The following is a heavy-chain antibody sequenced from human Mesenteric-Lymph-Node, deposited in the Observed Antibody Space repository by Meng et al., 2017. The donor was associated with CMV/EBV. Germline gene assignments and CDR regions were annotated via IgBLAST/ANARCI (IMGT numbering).Heavy chain of an antibody. CDR3: VKDRGYGDYLVYGFDS. Sequence: GGSLRLSCAASGFTFDKYAMHWVRQAPGKGLEWVSGILWNNEIIAYAESVKGRFTISRDNVKNSLYLQMTSLRVDDTAVYHCVKDRGYGDYLVYGFDSWGQGTLVTVSS. J-gene: IGHJ4*02. CDR1: GFTFDKYA. CDR2: ILWNNEII. D-gene: IGHD5-12*01. V-gene: IGHV3-9*01.